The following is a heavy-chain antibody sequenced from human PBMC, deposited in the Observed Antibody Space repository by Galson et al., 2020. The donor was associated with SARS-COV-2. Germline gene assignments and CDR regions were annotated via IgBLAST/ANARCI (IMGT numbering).Heavy chain of an antibody. CDR2: INHSGST. CDR1: GGSFSGYY. J-gene: IGHJ6*02. Sequence: SETLSLTCAVYGGSFSGYYWSWLRQPPGKGLEWIGEINHSGSTNYNPSLKSRVTISVDTSKNQFSLKLSSVTAADTAVYYCATNTGFFYYYGMDVWGQGTTVTVSS. V-gene: IGHV4-34*01. D-gene: IGHD2-8*01. CDR3: ATNTGFFYYYGMDV.